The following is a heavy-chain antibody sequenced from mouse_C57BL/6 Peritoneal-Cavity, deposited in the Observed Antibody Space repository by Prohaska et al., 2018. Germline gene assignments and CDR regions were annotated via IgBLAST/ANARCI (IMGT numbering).Heavy chain of an antibody. CDR2: IRNKAKGYTT. J-gene: IGHJ2*01. Sequence: EVRLVESGGVLVQPGGYLSLSCAASGFTFTDYYMSWVRQPPGKALGWLGFIRNKAKGYTTEYSASVKGRFTISRDNSQIILYLEMNALRAEDSATYYCARSTVVFYYWGQGTTLTVSS. V-gene: IGHV7-3*01. D-gene: IGHD1-1*01. CDR1: GFTFTDYY. CDR3: ARSTVVFYY.